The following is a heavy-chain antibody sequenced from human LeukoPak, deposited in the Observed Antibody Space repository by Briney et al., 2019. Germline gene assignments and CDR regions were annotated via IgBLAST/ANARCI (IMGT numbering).Heavy chain of an antibody. J-gene: IGHJ4*02. V-gene: IGHV3-73*01. CDR1: GFTFSGSA. CDR3: TTYLYLFGPSY. CDR2: IRSKANSYAT. Sequence: GGSLKLSCAASGFTFSGSAMHWVRQASGKGLEWVGRIRSKANSYATAYAASVKGRFTISRGDSKNTAYLQMNSLKTEDTAVYYCTTYLYLFGPSYWGQGTLVTVSS. D-gene: IGHD3-3*01.